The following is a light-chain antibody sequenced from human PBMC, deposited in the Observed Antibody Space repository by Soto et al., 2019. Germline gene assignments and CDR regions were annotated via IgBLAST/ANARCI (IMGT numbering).Light chain of an antibody. CDR1: QDISNY. V-gene: IGKV1-33*01. CDR2: DAS. J-gene: IGKJ5*01. Sequence: DIQMTQSPSSLSASVGDRVTITCRAIQDISNYLTWYQQRPGKAPKLLIYDASNLERGVPSRFSGTRSGTHFTFAITSLQPEDVATYYCQQSDSLPITFGQGTRLEI. CDR3: QQSDSLPIT.